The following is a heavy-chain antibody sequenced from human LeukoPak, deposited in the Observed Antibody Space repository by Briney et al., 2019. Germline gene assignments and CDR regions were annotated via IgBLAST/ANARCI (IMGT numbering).Heavy chain of an antibody. D-gene: IGHD3-16*02. V-gene: IGHV4-30-4*01. CDR3: ARVGGLIVYYFDY. Sequence: SQTLSLTCTVSGDSISNGDYYWSWIRHPPGKGLEWIGYIYYSGSTYYNPSLKRRVTVSVDPSKNQFSLRLSSVTAADTAVYYCARVGGLIVYYFDYWGQGTLVTVSS. CDR2: IYYSGST. J-gene: IGHJ4*02. CDR1: GDSISNGDYY.